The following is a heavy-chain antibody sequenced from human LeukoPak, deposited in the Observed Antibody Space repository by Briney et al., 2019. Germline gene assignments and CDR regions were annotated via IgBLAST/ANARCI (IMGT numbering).Heavy chain of an antibody. V-gene: IGHV1-18*01. J-gene: IGHJ4*02. CDR3: ARAGPGSGWYFDY. CDR1: GYAFTIVG. D-gene: IGHD6-19*01. CDR2: ISPYNGKT. Sequence: ASVTVSCKASGYAFTIVGSTWVRRAPGQGREWMGWISPYNGKTWYAQKFQGRVAMTTDTSTTTAYMELRGLRFNASAVYYCARAGPGSGWYFDYWGQGTLVTASS.